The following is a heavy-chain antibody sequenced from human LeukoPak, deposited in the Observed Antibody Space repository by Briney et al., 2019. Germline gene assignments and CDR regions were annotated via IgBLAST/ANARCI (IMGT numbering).Heavy chain of an antibody. V-gene: IGHV3-7*05. Sequence: GGSLRLSCAASGFTFSSYWMSWGRQAPGKGLEWVANIKQDGSEKYYVDSVKGRFTISRDNAKNSLYLQMNSLRAEDTAVYYCARDCSGSYEGLWGQGTLVTVSS. CDR2: IKQDGSEK. CDR3: ARDCSGSYEGL. CDR1: GFTFSSYW. D-gene: IGHD1-26*01. J-gene: IGHJ4*02.